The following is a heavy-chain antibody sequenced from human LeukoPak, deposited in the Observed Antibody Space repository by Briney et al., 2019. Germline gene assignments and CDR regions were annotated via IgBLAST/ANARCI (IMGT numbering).Heavy chain of an antibody. J-gene: IGHJ6*03. CDR1: GGSFSGYY. CDR2: INHSGST. CDR3: ARLVAVAGTVHYYYYYMDV. D-gene: IGHD6-19*01. Sequence: SETLSLTCAVYGGSFSGYYWRWIRQLPGKGLEWIGEINHSGSTNYNPSLKSRVTISVDTSKNQFSLKLSSVTAADTAVYYCARLVAVAGTVHYYYYYMDVWGKGTTVTVSS. V-gene: IGHV4-34*01.